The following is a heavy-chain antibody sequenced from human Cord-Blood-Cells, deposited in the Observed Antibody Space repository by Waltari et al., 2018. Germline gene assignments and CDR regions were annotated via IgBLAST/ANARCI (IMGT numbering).Heavy chain of an antibody. J-gene: IGHJ4*02. CDR2: MNPNSGNT. Sequence: QVQLVQSGAEVKKPGASVKVSCTASGSPFTSYAINWVRQATGQGLEWMGWMNPNSGNTGYAQKFQGRVTMTRNTSISTAYMELSSLRSEDTAVYYCATGSSSSDYWGQGTLVTVSS. D-gene: IGHD6-6*01. V-gene: IGHV1-8*01. CDR3: ATGSSSSDY. CDR1: GSPFTSYA.